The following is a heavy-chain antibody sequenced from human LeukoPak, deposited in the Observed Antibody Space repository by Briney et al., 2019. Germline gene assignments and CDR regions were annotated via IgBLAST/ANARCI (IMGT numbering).Heavy chain of an antibody. Sequence: ASVRVSCKAAGYTVTGYYMNWVRQAPGQGLEWRGWMDTNTGKRAYAKAFTGRFVFSLDTTCSTTYLQISRVKREDTAVYYCAGSDMAYSLPFGYLHYWGQGTLVTVSS. V-gene: IGHV7-4-1*02. CDR3: AGSDMAYSLPFGYLHY. D-gene: IGHD5-24*01. J-gene: IGHJ4*02. CDR2: MDTNTGKR. CDR1: GYTVTGYY.